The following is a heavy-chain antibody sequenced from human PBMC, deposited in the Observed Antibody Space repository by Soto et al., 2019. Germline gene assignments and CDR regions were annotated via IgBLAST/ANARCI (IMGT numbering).Heavy chain of an antibody. CDR1: GFSFRSYG. CDR2: ISYDGNNK. V-gene: IGHV3-30*18. Sequence: TGGSLRLSCAASGFSFRSYGMHWVRQAPGKGLEGVAVISYDGNNKYYADSVKGRFTISRDNSKNTVYVQMNSLRAEDTAVYYCAKDTIVGAITGWFDPWGQGALVTVSS. D-gene: IGHD1-26*01. J-gene: IGHJ5*02. CDR3: AKDTIVGAITGWFDP.